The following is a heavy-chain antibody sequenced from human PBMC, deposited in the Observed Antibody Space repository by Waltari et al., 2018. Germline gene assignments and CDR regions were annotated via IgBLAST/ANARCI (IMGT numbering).Heavy chain of an antibody. CDR1: GFTFSSYW. D-gene: IGHD3-9*01. CDR2: IKQDGSEK. V-gene: IGHV3-7*04. Sequence: EVQLVESGGGLVQPGGSLSLSCAASGFTFSSYWMSWVRQAPGKGLEWVANIKQDGSEKYYVDSVKGRFTISRDNAKNSLYLQMNSLRAEDTAVYYCAREKTTTYYDILTGYYRTFDYWGQGTLVTVSS. CDR3: AREKTTTYYDILTGYYRTFDY. J-gene: IGHJ4*02.